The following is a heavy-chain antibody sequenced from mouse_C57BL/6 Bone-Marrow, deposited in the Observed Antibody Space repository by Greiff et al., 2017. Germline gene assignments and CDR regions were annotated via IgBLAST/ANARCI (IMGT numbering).Heavy chain of an antibody. CDR2: ISSGGSYT. J-gene: IGHJ2*01. D-gene: IGHD2-1*01. CDR3: ARPGGNYDFDY. V-gene: IGHV5-6*01. CDR1: GFTFSSYG. Sequence: EVKLVESGGDLVKPGGSLKLSCAASGFTFSSYGMSWVRQTPDKRLEWVATISSGGSYTYYPDSVKGRFTISRDNAKNTLYLQMSSLKSEDTAMYYCARPGGNYDFDYWGQGTTLTVSP.